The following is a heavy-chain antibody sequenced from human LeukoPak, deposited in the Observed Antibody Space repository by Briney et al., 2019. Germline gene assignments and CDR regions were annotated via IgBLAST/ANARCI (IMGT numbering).Heavy chain of an antibody. D-gene: IGHD3-10*01. CDR1: GYTFTDYD. CDR3: ARNGRVRRVVKDLFEY. V-gene: IGHV1-18*01. CDR2: VSPYNGNT. J-gene: IGHJ4*02. Sequence: VASVKVSCKTSGYTFTDYDITWVRQAPGQGLEWMGRVSPYNGNTYYSQRFQGRVTITKDTSTGTAYMDLRNLRDDDTAMYYCARNGRVRRVVKDLFEYWGQGTLVAVSS.